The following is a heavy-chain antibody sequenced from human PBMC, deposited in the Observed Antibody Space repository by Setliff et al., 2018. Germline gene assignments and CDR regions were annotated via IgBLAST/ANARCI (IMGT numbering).Heavy chain of an antibody. CDR3: VREGVDSRSSTDYRYYMDV. V-gene: IGHV1-69*05. CDR1: GGTFSSYG. J-gene: IGHJ6*03. CDR2: TIPIFGTT. Sequence: SVKVSCKASGGTFSSYGISWVRQAPGQGLEWMGGTIPIFGTTDYAQKCQGRVTIITDKSTSTAFMQLSSLRSEDTAVYYCVREGVDSRSSTDYRYYMDVWGKGTTVTAP. D-gene: IGHD3-22*01.